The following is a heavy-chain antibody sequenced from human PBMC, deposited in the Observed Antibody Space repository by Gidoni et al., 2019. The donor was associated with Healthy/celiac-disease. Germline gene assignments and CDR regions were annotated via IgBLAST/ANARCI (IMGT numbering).Heavy chain of an antibody. V-gene: IGHV1-24*01. Sequence: QVQLVQSGAEVKKPGASVTVSCTVSGYTLTELSMHWVRQAHGKGLEGMGGFDPEDGETIYAQKFQGRVTMTEDTSTDTAYMELSSLRSEDTAVYYCATDQALHYDSSGYYTLRYWGQGTLVTVSS. CDR1: GYTLTELS. CDR2: FDPEDGET. CDR3: ATDQALHYDSSGYYTLRY. D-gene: IGHD3-22*01. J-gene: IGHJ4*02.